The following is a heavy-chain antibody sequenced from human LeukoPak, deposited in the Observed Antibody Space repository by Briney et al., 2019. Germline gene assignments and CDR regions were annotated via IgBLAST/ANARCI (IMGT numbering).Heavy chain of an antibody. V-gene: IGHV3-23*01. CDR3: ARGVDTAMVPPDY. J-gene: IGHJ4*02. CDR1: GFTFSSYA. Sequence: GGSLRLSCAASGFTFSSYAMSWVRQAPGKGLEWVSAISGSGGSTYYADSVKGRFTISRDNSKNTLNLQMNSLRAEDTAVYYCARGVDTAMVPPDYWGQGTLVTVSS. CDR2: ISGSGGST. D-gene: IGHD5-18*01.